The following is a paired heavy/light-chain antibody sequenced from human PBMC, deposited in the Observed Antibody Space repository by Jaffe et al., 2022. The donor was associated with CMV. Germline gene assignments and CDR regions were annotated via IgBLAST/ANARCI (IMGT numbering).Heavy chain of an antibody. Sequence: QIQLVQSGAEVKKPGASVEVSCKASGYTFSHFGISWVRQAPGQGLEWMGWISGGNGNTNYAQKFRGRVTMTTDTSTNTAYLELRGLRSDDTAVYYCARQGDSGWYEEFDYWGQGTLVTVSS. CDR2: ISGGNGNT. CDR3: ARQGDSGWYEEFDY. V-gene: IGHV1-18*01. J-gene: IGHJ4*02. D-gene: IGHD6-19*01. CDR1: GYTFSHFG.
Light chain of an antibody. Sequence: IVMTQSPATLSVSPGERATLSCRASQSVSSNFAWYQQKPGQAPRLLIYGASTRAAGIPARFSGSGSGTEFSLTISSLQSEDFAVYYCQQYNNWPLTFGGGTKVEIK. J-gene: IGKJ4*01. CDR1: QSVSSN. CDR2: GAS. V-gene: IGKV3-15*01. CDR3: QQYNNWPLT.